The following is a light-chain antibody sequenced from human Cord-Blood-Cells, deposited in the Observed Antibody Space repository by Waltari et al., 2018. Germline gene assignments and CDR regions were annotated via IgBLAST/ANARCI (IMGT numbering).Light chain of an antibody. Sequence: QSALTPPASVSGSPGQAITIPCTCTSTDVGIYKLVSWYQQHPGKAPKLMIYEGSKRPSGVSNRFSGSKSGNTASLTISGLQAEDEADYYCCSYAGSSTFVVFGGGTKLTVL. V-gene: IGLV2-23*03. CDR1: STDVGIYKL. CDR3: CSYAGSSTFVV. CDR2: EGS. J-gene: IGLJ2*01.